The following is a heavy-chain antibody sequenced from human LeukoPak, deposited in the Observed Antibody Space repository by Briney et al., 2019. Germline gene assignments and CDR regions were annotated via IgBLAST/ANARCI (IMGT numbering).Heavy chain of an antibody. D-gene: IGHD2-15*01. Sequence: GGSLRLPCAASGFTFSDYNMHWVRQAPGKGLGWVALMSPDENKKYYADSVKGRFTISRDNAKNSLYLQMNSLRAEDTAVYYCAGGSPFDYWGQGTLVTVSS. V-gene: IGHV3-30-3*01. CDR2: MSPDENKK. CDR3: AGGSPFDY. J-gene: IGHJ4*02. CDR1: GFTFSDYN.